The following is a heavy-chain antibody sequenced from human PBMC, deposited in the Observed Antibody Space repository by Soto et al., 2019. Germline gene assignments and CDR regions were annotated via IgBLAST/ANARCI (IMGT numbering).Heavy chain of an antibody. CDR3: ARASGDGSGSYSPYYYYGMDV. CDR1: GYTITDYY. D-gene: IGHD3-10*01. CDR2: INPNSGGT. V-gene: IGHV1-2*04. J-gene: IGHJ6*02. Sequence: ASLKVSCKASGYTITDYYMHCVRQNHGQGLEWMGWINPNSGGTNYAQKFQGWVTMTRDTSISTAYMELSRLRSDDTAVYYCARASGDGSGSYSPYYYYGMDVWGQGTTVTVSS.